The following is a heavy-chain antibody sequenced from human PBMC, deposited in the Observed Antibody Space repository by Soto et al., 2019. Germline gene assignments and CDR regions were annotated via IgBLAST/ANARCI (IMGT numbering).Heavy chain of an antibody. CDR2: IYHSGGS. CDR3: ARTKYYHDTTAYIFDY. V-gene: IGHV4-30-4*01. J-gene: IGHJ4*02. Sequence: SETLSLTCTVSGGSLNSGDYWSWIRQPPGKGLEWIGYIYHSGGSYYNPSLKGRVTMSVDMSQNQFSLTLNSVSAADTAVYYCARTKYYHDTTAYIFDYWGQGALVTV. CDR1: GGSLNSGDY. D-gene: IGHD3-22*01.